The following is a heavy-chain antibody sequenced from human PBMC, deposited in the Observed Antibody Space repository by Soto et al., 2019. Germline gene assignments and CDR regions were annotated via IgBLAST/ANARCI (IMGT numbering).Heavy chain of an antibody. CDR1: GYTFTSYY. V-gene: IGHV1-46*01. J-gene: IGHJ3*02. CDR2: INPSGGST. CDR3: ARVEDSRSSSGSAFDI. Sequence: QVQLVQSGAEVKKPGASVKVSCKASGYTFTSYYMHWVRQAPGQGLEWMGIINPSGGSTSYAQKFQGRVTMTRDTSTRTVYMELSSLRSEDTAVYYCARVEDSRSSSGSAFDIWGQGTMVTVSS. D-gene: IGHD6-6*01.